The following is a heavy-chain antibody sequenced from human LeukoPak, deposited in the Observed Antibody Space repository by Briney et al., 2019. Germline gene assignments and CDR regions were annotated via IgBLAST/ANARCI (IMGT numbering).Heavy chain of an antibody. CDR1: GGSISSYY. J-gene: IGHJ5*02. V-gene: IGHV4-59*01. CDR2: IYHSGST. D-gene: IGHD3-16*01. CDR3: ARRIDRGWGSMFDP. Sequence: SETLSLTCTVSGGSISSYYWSWIRQPPGKGLEWIGYIYHSGSTNYNPSLKSRVTISVDTSKNQFSLKLSSVSAADTAVYYCARRIDRGWGSMFDPWGQGTLVTVSS.